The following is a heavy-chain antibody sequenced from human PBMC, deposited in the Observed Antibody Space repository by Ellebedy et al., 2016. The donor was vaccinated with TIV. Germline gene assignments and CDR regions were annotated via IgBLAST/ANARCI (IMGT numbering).Heavy chain of an antibody. CDR1: GGSISSYY. D-gene: IGHD3/OR15-3a*01. CDR2: IYYSGST. Sequence: MPGGSLRLSCTVSGGSISSYYWSRIRQPPGKGLEWIGYIYYSGSTNYNPSLKSRVTISVDTSKNQFSLKLSSVTAADTAVYYCARPNPWTPYGMDVWGQGTTVTVSS. CDR3: ARPNPWTPYGMDV. V-gene: IGHV4-59*08. J-gene: IGHJ6*02.